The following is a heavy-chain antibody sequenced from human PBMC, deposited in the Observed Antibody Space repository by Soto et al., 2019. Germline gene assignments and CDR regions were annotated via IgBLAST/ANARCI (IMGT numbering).Heavy chain of an antibody. CDR1: GYSLTNYW. Sequence: GESLKISCKGSGYSLTNYWISWVRQMPGKGLEWMGRIDPSDSYTKHSPSFQGHVTISADKSISTAYLQWSSLKASDTAMYYCARQYCRSTSCYICWFDPWGQGTLVTVSS. CDR3: ARQYCRSTSCYICWFDP. J-gene: IGHJ5*02. CDR2: IDPSDSYT. D-gene: IGHD2-2*02. V-gene: IGHV5-10-1*01.